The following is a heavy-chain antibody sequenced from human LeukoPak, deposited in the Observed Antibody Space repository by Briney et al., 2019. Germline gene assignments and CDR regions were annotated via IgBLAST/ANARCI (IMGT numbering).Heavy chain of an antibody. V-gene: IGHV3-30*18. D-gene: IGHD2-2*01. CDR3: AKDGSQLSGMDV. Sequence: GGSLRLSCAASGFTFSSYGMPWVRQAPGKGLEWVAVISYDGSNKYYADSVKGRFTISRDNSKNTLYLQMNSLRAEDTAVYYCAKDGSQLSGMDVWGQGTTVTVSS. CDR2: ISYDGSNK. CDR1: GFTFSSYG. J-gene: IGHJ6*02.